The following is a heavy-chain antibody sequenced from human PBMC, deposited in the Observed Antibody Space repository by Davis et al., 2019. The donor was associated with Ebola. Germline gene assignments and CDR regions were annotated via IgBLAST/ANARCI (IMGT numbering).Heavy chain of an antibody. CDR3: AKNITPRPKDPNWFDP. CDR1: GGSISSSNW. V-gene: IGHV4-4*02. Sequence: SETLSLTCAVSGGSISSSNWWSWVRQPPGNGLEWLGVIYHSGSTDYNPSLKSRVTISGDKSKNQFTLKLSSVTAADTAVYYCAKNITPRPKDPNWFDPWGQGTLVTVSS. J-gene: IGHJ5*02. CDR2: IYHSGST. D-gene: IGHD2/OR15-2a*01.